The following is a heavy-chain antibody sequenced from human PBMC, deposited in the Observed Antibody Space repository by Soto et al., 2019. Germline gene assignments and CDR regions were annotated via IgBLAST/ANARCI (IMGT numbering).Heavy chain of an antibody. Sequence: QVQLQESGPRLVKPSETLSLTCTVSGGSLNTYYWSWIRQLPGKELEWIGYIYPLGDTDFNPYLKSRHTLSVDTSKNQFSLKLTSVTAADSAIYYCARGGGLRNYDGTGFYTNWLDPWGQGALVTVSA. CDR3: ARGGGLRNYDGTGFYTNWLDP. J-gene: IGHJ5*02. V-gene: IGHV4-59*01. CDR2: IYPLGDT. D-gene: IGHD3-22*01. CDR1: GGSLNTYY.